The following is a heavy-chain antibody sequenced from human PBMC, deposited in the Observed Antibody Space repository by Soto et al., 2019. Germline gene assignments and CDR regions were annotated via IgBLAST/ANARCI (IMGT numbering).Heavy chain of an antibody. D-gene: IGHD3-16*01. CDR3: ARGPRGTSFPYGMDV. CDR2: ISYDGSNK. V-gene: IGHV3-30-3*01. CDR1: GFTFSSYA. J-gene: IGHJ6*02. Sequence: PGGSLRLSCAASGFTFSSYAMHWVRQAPGKGLEWVAVISYDGSNKYYADSVKGRFTISRDNSKNTLYLQMNSLRAEDTAVYYCARGPRGTSFPYGMDVWGQGTTVTVSS.